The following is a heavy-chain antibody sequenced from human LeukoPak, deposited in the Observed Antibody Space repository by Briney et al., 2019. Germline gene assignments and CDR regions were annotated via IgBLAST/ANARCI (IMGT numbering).Heavy chain of an antibody. V-gene: IGHV4-39*07. Sequence: SETLSLTCTVSGGSISSSSYYWGWIRQPPGKGLEWIGSIYYSGSTYYNPSLKSRVTISVDTSKNQFSLKLGSVTAADTAVYYCARDLRVTTGQYYFDYWGQGTLVTVSS. CDR1: GGSISSSSYY. J-gene: IGHJ4*02. CDR2: IYYSGST. CDR3: ARDLRVTTGQYYFDY. D-gene: IGHD4-11*01.